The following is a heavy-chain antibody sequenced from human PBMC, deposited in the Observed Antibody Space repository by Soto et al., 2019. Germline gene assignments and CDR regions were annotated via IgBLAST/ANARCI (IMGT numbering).Heavy chain of an antibody. V-gene: IGHV3-15*01. Sequence: EVQLVESGGGLVKPGGSLRLSCAASGFTFSNAWRSWVRQAPGKGLEWVGRIKSKTDGGTTDYAAPVKGRFTISRDDSKNTLYLQMNSLKTEDTAVYYCTSVDFWSGLEDYWGQGTLVTVSS. CDR2: IKSKTDGGTT. CDR1: GFTFSNAW. CDR3: TSVDFWSGLEDY. J-gene: IGHJ4*02. D-gene: IGHD3-3*01.